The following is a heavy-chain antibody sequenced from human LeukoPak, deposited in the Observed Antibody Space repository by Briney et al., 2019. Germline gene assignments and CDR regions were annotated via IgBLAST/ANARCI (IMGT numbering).Heavy chain of an antibody. V-gene: IGHV1-69*13. J-gene: IGHJ4*02. CDR1: GGTFSSYA. D-gene: IGHD3-9*01. Sequence: SVKVSCKASGGTFSSYAISWVRQAPGQGLEWMGGIIPIFGTANYAQKFQGRVTITADEPTSTAYMELSSLRSEDTAVYYCARGVLRYFEFDYWGQGTLVTVSS. CDR3: ARGVLRYFEFDY. CDR2: IIPIFGTA.